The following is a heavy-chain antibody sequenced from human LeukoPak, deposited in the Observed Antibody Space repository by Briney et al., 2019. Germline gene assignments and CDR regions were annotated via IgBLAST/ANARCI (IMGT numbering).Heavy chain of an antibody. D-gene: IGHD6-6*01. CDR1: GYTFTDYY. J-gene: IGHJ4*02. CDR2: IHPNSGGT. Sequence: ASVKVSCKASGYTFTDYYMNWVRQAPRQGLEWMGWIHPNSGGTNYAQKFQGRVTMTRDTSINTAYMELSRLTSDDTAVYYCGRKSAARKTSEFDYWGQGTLVTVSS. CDR3: GRKSAARKTSEFDY. V-gene: IGHV1-2*02.